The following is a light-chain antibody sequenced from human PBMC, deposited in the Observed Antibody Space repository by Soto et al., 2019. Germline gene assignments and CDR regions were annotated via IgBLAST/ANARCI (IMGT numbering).Light chain of an antibody. Sequence: EIVLTQSPVTLSLSPGEGATLSCRASQSVSSYLAWYQQKPGQAPRLLIYDASNRATGIPARFSGSGSGTDFTLTISSLEPEDFAVYYRQQRGNWPPFTFGQGTRLEIK. CDR1: QSVSSY. V-gene: IGKV3-11*01. CDR3: QQRGNWPPFT. CDR2: DAS. J-gene: IGKJ5*01.